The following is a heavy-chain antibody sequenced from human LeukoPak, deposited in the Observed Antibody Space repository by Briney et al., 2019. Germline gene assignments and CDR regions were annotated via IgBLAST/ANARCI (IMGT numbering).Heavy chain of an antibody. V-gene: IGHV3-48*03. Sequence: GGSLRLSCAASGFTFSSYEMNWVRQAPGKGLEWVSYISSSGSTIYYADSVKGRFTISRDNSKNSLYLQMNSLRAEDTAVYYCARDSGSCPFDPWGQGTLVTVSS. D-gene: IGHD2-15*01. CDR3: ARDSGSCPFDP. J-gene: IGHJ5*02. CDR1: GFTFSSYE. CDR2: ISSSGSTI.